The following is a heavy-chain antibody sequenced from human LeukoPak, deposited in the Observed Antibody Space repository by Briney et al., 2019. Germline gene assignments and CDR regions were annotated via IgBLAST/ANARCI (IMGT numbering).Heavy chain of an antibody. J-gene: IGHJ6*02. CDR3: ARDGGIAAAGAYYYYGMDV. V-gene: IGHV3-21*01. D-gene: IGHD6-13*01. CDR1: GFTFSSYS. Sequence: GGSLRLSCAASGFTFSSYSMNWVRQAPGKGLEWVSSISSSSSYIYYADSVKGRFTVSRDNAKTSLYLQMNSLRAEDTAVYYCARDGGIAAAGAYYYYGMDVWGQGTTVTVSS. CDR2: ISSSSSYI.